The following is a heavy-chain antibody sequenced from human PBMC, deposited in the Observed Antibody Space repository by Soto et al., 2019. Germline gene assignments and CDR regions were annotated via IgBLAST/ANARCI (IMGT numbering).Heavy chain of an antibody. CDR1: GFTFSSYS. Sequence: EVQLVESGGGLVKPGGSLRLSCAASGFTFSSYSMNWVRQAPGKGLEWVSSISSSSSYIYYADSVKGRFTISRDNAKNSLSLQMNSLRAEDTAVYYCAREVPDYSDSSGYADYWGQGTLVTVSS. V-gene: IGHV3-21*01. CDR2: ISSSSSYI. CDR3: AREVPDYSDSSGYADY. J-gene: IGHJ4*02. D-gene: IGHD3-22*01.